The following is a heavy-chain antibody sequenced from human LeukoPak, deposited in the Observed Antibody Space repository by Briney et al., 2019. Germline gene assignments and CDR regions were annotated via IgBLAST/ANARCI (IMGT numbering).Heavy chain of an antibody. Sequence: GGSLRLSCAASGFIVSSSYLSWVRQAPGKGLEWISLIYSDGSTFYAGSVKGRFTISRDNSKNTLYLQMNSLRAEDTAVYYCAKGAPWSVMHAFDIWGQGTMVTVSS. CDR3: AKGAPWSVMHAFDI. D-gene: IGHD3-16*01. J-gene: IGHJ3*02. V-gene: IGHV3-53*01. CDR1: GFIVSSSY. CDR2: IYSDGST.